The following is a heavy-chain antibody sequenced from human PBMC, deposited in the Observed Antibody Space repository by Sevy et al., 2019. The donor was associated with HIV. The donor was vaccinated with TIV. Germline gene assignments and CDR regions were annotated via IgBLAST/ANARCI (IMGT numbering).Heavy chain of an antibody. CDR1: GFPFSNFA. V-gene: IGHV3-23*01. J-gene: IGHJ6*02. Sequence: GGSLRLSCAASGFPFSNFAMSWVRQAPGKGLEWVATLICGGSRRYYADSVKGRFIISRDNSRNTMYLQMNSLRAEDKAISYCAKRRVQSGRAGGGANYGMDVWGRGTTVTVSS. D-gene: IGHD2-8*02. CDR2: LICGGSRR. CDR3: AKRRVQSGRAGGGANYGMDV.